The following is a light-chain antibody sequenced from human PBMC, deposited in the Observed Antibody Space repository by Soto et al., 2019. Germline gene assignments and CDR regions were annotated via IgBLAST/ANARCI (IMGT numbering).Light chain of an antibody. Sequence: EIVMTQSPATLSVSPGERATLSCRASQSVFSNLAWYQQKPGQAPRLLIYGASTRATGIPARFSGSGSATEFTLNISSLQSEDFAVYYCQQYNNWPPWTFGQGTKVEIK. CDR1: QSVFSN. CDR3: QQYNNWPPWT. J-gene: IGKJ1*01. CDR2: GAS. V-gene: IGKV3-15*01.